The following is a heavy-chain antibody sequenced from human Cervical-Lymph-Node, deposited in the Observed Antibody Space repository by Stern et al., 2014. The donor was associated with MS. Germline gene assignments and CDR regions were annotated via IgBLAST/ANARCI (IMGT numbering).Heavy chain of an antibody. D-gene: IGHD4-11*01. CDR2: INGGPGTT. CDR3: ARQPDYSDFLDF. J-gene: IGHJ4*02. V-gene: IGHV1-3*01. Sequence: QVQLVQSGAEVKKPGASMTISCKTSGDNFIDHAIHWVRQAPGQMLEWMGWINGGPGTTKYSQKFQGRVSFTRDKAASAAYMDLSSLSPDDTAVYYCARQPDYSDFLDFWGQGTLVTVSS. CDR1: GDNFIDHA.